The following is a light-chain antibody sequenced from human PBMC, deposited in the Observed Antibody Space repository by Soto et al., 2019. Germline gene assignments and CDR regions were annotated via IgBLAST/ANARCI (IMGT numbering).Light chain of an antibody. J-gene: IGKJ3*01. CDR3: LQGYNFPHT. V-gene: IGKV1-6*01. Sequence: AIQMTQSPSSLSASVGDRVTITCRASQDIRNDLGWYQQKRGKAPNLLIYAASTLQIGVPSRFSGSGSGTDFTLTISSLQPEDFATYYCLQGYNFPHTFVPGTKVDIK. CDR2: AAS. CDR1: QDIRND.